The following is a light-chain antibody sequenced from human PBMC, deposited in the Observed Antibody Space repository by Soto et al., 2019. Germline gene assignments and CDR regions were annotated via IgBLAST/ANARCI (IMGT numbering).Light chain of an antibody. CDR2: AAS. V-gene: IGKV1-27*01. J-gene: IGKJ3*01. CDR3: QNLDCAAFT. Sequence: DLQMTQSPSSLSASVGARVTITCRASQDISNYLAWYQQRPGKVPKLLIYAASTLQAGGSSRFSGGGSGTSFTLTISGLLTEDVATYYSQNLDCAAFTFGPGTKVDIK. CDR1: QDISNY.